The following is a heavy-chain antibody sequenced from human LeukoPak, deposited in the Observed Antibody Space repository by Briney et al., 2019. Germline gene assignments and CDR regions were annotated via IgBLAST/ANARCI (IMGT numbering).Heavy chain of an antibody. Sequence: GSGPTLVKPTQTLTLTCTFSGFSLSTSGVGVGWIRQPPGKALEWLALIYWDDDKRYSPSLKSRLTITKDTSKNQVVLTMTNMDPVDTATYYCAHRNYDILTGYYTVFDYWGQGTLATVSS. D-gene: IGHD3-9*01. CDR3: AHRNYDILTGYYTVFDY. CDR1: GFSLSTSGVG. J-gene: IGHJ4*02. V-gene: IGHV2-5*02. CDR2: IYWDDDK.